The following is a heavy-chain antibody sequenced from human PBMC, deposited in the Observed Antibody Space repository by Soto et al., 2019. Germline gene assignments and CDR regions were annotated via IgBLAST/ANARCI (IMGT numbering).Heavy chain of an antibody. J-gene: IGHJ2*01. Sequence: KTGGSLRLSCASSGFTFSSYSMSWVRQAPGKGLEWVSSITSSSSYIYYADSVKGRFTVSRDNADNSLYLQMNSLRAEDTAVYYCASTNRGYCSSTSCQYWYFDLWGRGNLVTVSS. V-gene: IGHV3-21*01. CDR1: GFTFSSYS. D-gene: IGHD2-2*01. CDR3: ASTNRGYCSSTSCQYWYFDL. CDR2: ITSSSSYI.